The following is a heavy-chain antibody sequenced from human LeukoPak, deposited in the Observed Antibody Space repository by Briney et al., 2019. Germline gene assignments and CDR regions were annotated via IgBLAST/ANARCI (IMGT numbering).Heavy chain of an antibody. CDR3: ARDSSCSSTSCYAPGVFDY. D-gene: IGHD2-2*01. J-gene: IGHJ4*02. CDR2: IYIGGST. Sequence: PGGSLRLSCAASGFTVSSNYMSWVRQAPGKGLEWVSVIYIGGSTYYADSVKGRFTISRDNSKNTLCLQMNSLRAEDTAVYYCARDSSCSSTSCYAPGVFDYWGQGTLFTVSS. CDR1: GFTVSSNY. V-gene: IGHV3-53*01.